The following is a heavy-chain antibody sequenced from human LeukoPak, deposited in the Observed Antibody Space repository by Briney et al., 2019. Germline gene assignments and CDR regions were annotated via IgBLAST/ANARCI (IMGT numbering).Heavy chain of an antibody. CDR3: ARDGVGAFDI. V-gene: IGHV3-7*04. D-gene: IGHD3-10*01. Sequence: GGSLRLSCAASGFTFSSYWMNWVRQAPGKGLEWVANIKQDGSEKYYVDSVKGRFTTSRDNAKNSLFLQMNSLRAEDTAVYYCARDGVGAFDIWGQGTMVTVSS. CDR1: GFTFSSYW. CDR2: IKQDGSEK. J-gene: IGHJ3*02.